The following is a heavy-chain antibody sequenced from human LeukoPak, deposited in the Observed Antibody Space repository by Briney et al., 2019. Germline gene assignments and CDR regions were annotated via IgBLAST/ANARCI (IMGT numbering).Heavy chain of an antibody. CDR2: MNPNSGNT. V-gene: IGHV1-8*03. J-gene: IGHJ4*02. D-gene: IGHD3-22*01. CDR1: GYTFTSYD. Sequence: GASVKVSCKASGYTFTSYDINWVRQATGQGLEWMGWMNPNSGNTGYAQKFQGRVTITRNTSISTAYMELSSLRSEDTAVYYCARLRYDSSGYYCPLDYWGQGTLVTVSS. CDR3: ARLRYDSSGYYCPLDY.